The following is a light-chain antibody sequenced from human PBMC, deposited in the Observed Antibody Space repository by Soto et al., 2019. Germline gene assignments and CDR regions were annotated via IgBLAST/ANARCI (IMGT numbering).Light chain of an antibody. CDR1: QSLLHSDGYNY. CDR2: LGS. Sequence: DVVMTQSPLSLPVTPGEPASISCRSSQSLLHSDGYNYLDWFLQRPGQSPQVLIYLGSNRAPGGPDRFSGSGSGTDFTLKISRVEAEDVGVYYCMQVLQTPLTFGGGTKVEIK. CDR3: MQVLQTPLT. J-gene: IGKJ4*01. V-gene: IGKV2-28*01.